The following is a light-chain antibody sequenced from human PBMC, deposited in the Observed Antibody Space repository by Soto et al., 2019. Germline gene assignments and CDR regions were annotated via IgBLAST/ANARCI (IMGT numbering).Light chain of an antibody. Sequence: EIVLTQSPATLSLSPGERATVSCRASQSVSSYLAWDPAKPGQAPRLLIYEATKRAHGIPGRFSGNGFGTDFNLTLRRLEAEDFAGYYCQPYKNWPPITFGQGARLEIK. CDR2: EAT. J-gene: IGKJ5*01. CDR1: QSVSSY. V-gene: IGKV3-11*01. CDR3: QPYKNWPPIT.